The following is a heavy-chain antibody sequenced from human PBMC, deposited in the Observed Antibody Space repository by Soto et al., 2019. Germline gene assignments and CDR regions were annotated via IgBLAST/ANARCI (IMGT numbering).Heavy chain of an antibody. D-gene: IGHD4-17*01. CDR2: IIPIFGTA. J-gene: IGHJ3*02. V-gene: IGHV1-69*13. CDR1: VGAFSSYA. CDR3: ARPLGWHGDYQSGPGVEAFDI. Sequence: SGKGSFQASVGAFSSYAISLVRQAPGQGLAWMGGIIPIFGTANYAQKFQGRVTITADESTSTAYMELSSLRSEDTAVYYCARPLGWHGDYQSGPGVEAFDIWGQGTMVTVSS.